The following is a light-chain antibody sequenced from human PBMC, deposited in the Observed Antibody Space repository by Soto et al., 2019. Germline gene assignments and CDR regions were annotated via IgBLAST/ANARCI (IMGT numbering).Light chain of an antibody. CDR1: QSISSW. CDR2: DAS. CDR3: QQYNSYPLT. Sequence: DIQMTQSPSTLSASVGDRVTITCRASQSISSWLAWYQQKPGKAPKLLIYDASSLESGVPSGFSGSGSGTEFTLAISSLQPDDFATYYCQQYNSYPLTFGGGTKVAIK. V-gene: IGKV1-5*01. J-gene: IGKJ4*01.